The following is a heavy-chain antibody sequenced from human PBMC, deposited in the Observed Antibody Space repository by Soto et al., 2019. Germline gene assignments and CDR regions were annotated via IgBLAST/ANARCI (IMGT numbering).Heavy chain of an antibody. CDR3: ARAPFRGLLRYFDWYSPTPNWFDP. J-gene: IGHJ5*02. CDR2: INAGNGNT. CDR1: GYTFTSYA. D-gene: IGHD3-9*01. Sequence: ASVKVSCKASGYTFTSYAIHWVRQAPGQRLEWMGWINAGNGNTKYSQKFQDRVTITRDTSASTAYMELSSLRSEDTAVYYCARAPFRGLLRYFDWYSPTPNWFDPWGQGTLVTVSS. V-gene: IGHV1-3*01.